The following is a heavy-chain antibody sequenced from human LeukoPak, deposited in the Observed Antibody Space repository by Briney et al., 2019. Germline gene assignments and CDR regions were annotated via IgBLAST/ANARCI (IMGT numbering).Heavy chain of an antibody. D-gene: IGHD3-16*01. CDR1: GYTCTGYY. CDR2: IKPRRGGT. V-gene: IGHV1-2*02. CDR3: ARDLGRHIDY. Sequence: SVKVSCKASGYTCTGYYMHWVRQAPGQALEWMGWIKPRRGGTNYAQKFQRRVTMTRETSISTAYMELSRLRSDDVAVYYCARDLGRHIDYSGEGTLVTVSS. J-gene: IGHJ4*02.